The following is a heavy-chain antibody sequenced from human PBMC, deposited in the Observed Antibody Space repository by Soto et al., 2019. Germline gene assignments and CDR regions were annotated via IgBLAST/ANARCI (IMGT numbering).Heavy chain of an antibody. J-gene: IGHJ6*02. CDR1: GYTFTSYG. Sequence: GASVKVSCKASGYTFTSYGISWVRQAPGQGLEWMGWISAYNGNANYAQKLQGRVTMTTDTSTSTAYMELRSLRSDDTAVYYCARMGTSCCYYYYYGMDVWGQGTTVTVSS. V-gene: IGHV1-18*04. CDR3: ARMGTSCCYYYYYGMDV. CDR2: ISAYNGNA. D-gene: IGHD2-2*01.